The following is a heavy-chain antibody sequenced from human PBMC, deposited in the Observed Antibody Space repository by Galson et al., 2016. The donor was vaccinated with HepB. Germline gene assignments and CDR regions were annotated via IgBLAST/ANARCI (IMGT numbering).Heavy chain of an antibody. CDR1: GYNFNGHY. J-gene: IGHJ5*02. Sequence: SVKVSCKASGYNFNGHYMQWVRQAPGQAIEWMGWINPNNGVTKYVQKLKGRVTMTSYTSSTTAYMELRSLTSHDTATYFCARGEQGSDHWGQGTLVTVSS. CDR3: ARGEQGSDH. CDR2: INPNNGVT. V-gene: IGHV1-2*02. D-gene: IGHD1/OR15-1a*01.